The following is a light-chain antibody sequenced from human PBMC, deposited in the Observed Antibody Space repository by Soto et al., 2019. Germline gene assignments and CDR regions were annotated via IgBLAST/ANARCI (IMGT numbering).Light chain of an antibody. Sequence: QSALTQPASVSGSPGQSITISCTGTSSDVGGYNYVSWYQQHPGKAPKLIIYNFSNRPSGVSNRFSGSKSGNTASLTISGLQAEEEADYYCSSYTSSSTAVFGGGTQLTFL. CDR1: SSDVGGYNY. CDR3: SSYTSSSTAV. CDR2: NFS. J-gene: IGLJ7*01. V-gene: IGLV2-14*01.